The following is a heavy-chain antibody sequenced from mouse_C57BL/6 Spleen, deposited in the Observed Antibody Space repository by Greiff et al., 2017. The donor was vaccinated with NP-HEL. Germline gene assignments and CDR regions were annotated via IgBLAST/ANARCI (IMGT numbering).Heavy chain of an antibody. J-gene: IGHJ4*01. Sequence: QVQLQQPGAELVKPGASVKLSCKASGYTFTSYWMHWVKQRPGQGLEWIGMIHPNSGSTNYNEKFKSKATLTVDKSSSTAYMQLSCLTSEDSAVYYCARGEFYYAMDYWGQGTSVTVSS. CDR2: IHPNSGST. CDR3: ARGEFYYAMDY. CDR1: GYTFTSYW. V-gene: IGHV1-64*01.